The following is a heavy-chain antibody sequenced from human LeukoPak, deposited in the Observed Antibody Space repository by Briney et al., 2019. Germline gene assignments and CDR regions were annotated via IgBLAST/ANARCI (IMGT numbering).Heavy chain of an antibody. D-gene: IGHD3-10*01. CDR3: ERDGSGSYKFAFDI. CDR2: IYYSGST. V-gene: IGHV4-31*03. J-gene: IGHJ3*02. CDR1: GGSISSGGYY. Sequence: SETLSLTCTVSGGSISSGGYYWSWIRQHPGKGLEWIGYIYYSGSTYYNPSLKSRVTISVDTSKNQFSLKLSSVTAADTAVYYCERDGSGSYKFAFDIWGQGTMVTVSS.